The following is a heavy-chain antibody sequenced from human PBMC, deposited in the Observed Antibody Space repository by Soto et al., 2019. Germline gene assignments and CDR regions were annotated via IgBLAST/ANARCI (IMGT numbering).Heavy chain of an antibody. CDR3: ARLSHSGRSY. V-gene: IGHV4-39*01. J-gene: IGHJ4*02. CDR1: GGSISSSSYY. D-gene: IGHD1-26*01. CDR2: IYYSGST. Sequence: QLQLQESGPGLVKPSETLSLTCTVSGGSISSSSYYWGWIRQPPGKGLEWIGSIYYSGSTYYTPALKSRVTISVDTSKNQFSLKLSSVTAEDTAVYYCARLSHSGRSYWGQGTLVTVSS.